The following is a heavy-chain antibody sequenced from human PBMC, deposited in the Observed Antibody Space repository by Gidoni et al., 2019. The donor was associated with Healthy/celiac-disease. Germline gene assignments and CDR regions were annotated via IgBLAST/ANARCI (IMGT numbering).Heavy chain of an antibody. CDR1: GFTFSSYA. CDR2: ISYDGSNK. J-gene: IGHJ4*02. D-gene: IGHD3-3*01. CDR3: TYDFWSGYYTFDY. Sequence: QVQLVESGGGVVQPGRSLRLSCAASGFTFSSYAMHWVRQAPGKGLEWVAVISYDGSNKYYADSVKGRFTISRDNSKNTLYLQMNSLRAEDTAVYYCTYDFWSGYYTFDYWGQGTLVTVSS. V-gene: IGHV3-30*04.